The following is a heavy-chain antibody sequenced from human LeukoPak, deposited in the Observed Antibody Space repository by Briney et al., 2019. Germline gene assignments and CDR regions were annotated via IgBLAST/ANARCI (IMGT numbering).Heavy chain of an antibody. D-gene: IGHD2-2*01. CDR1: GGSISSGDYY. CDR3: ARGMFVVVPAAMGNWFDP. Sequence: SETLSLTCTVSGGSISSGDYYWSWIRQPPGKGLEWIGYIYYSGSTYYNPSLNSRVTISVDTSKNQFSLKLSSVTSADTAVYYCARGMFVVVPAAMGNWFDPWGQGTLVTVSS. CDR2: IYYSGST. J-gene: IGHJ5*02. V-gene: IGHV4-30-4*08.